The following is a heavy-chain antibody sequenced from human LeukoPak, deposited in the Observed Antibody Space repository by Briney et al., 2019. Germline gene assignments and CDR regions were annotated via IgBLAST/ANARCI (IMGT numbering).Heavy chain of an antibody. CDR3: AILPDYYGSGIPFDY. Sequence: GGSLRLPCAASGFTFSSYWMHWVRQAPGKGLVWVSRINSDGSSTSYADSVKGRFTISRDNAKNTLYLQMNSLRAEDTAVYYCAILPDYYGSGIPFDYWGQGTLVTVSS. D-gene: IGHD3-10*01. V-gene: IGHV3-74*01. J-gene: IGHJ4*02. CDR1: GFTFSSYW. CDR2: INSDGSST.